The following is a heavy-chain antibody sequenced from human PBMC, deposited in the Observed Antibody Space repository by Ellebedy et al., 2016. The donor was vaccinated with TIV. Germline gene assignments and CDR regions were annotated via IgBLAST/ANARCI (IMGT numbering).Heavy chain of an antibody. CDR1: GFAFRSRW. V-gene: IGHV3-74*01. J-gene: IGHJ6*02. CDR3: GRDDRYGLDV. Sequence: PGGSLRLSCVASGFAFRSRWIHWVRQAPGKGLVWVSHINSDGSSTTYADSVKGRFTISRDNAKDTVYLQMNSLRAEDTAVYYCGRDDRYGLDVWGQGTTVIVSS. CDR2: INSDGSST.